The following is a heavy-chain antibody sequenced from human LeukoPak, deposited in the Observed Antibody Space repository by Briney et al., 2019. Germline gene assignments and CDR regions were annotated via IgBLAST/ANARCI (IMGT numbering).Heavy chain of an antibody. Sequence: GGSLRLSCAASGFTFSSYAMSWVRQAPGKGLEWVSAISGSGGSTYYADSVKGRLTISRDNSKNTLYLQMNSLRAEDTAVYYCTRDPLVDTESNWGQGTLVTVSS. CDR2: ISGSGGST. D-gene: IGHD5-18*01. J-gene: IGHJ4*02. CDR3: TRDPLVDTESN. V-gene: IGHV3-23*01. CDR1: GFTFSSYA.